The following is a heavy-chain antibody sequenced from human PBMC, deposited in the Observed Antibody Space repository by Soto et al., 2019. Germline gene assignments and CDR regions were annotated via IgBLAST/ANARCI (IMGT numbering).Heavy chain of an antibody. CDR3: ARVVAARPPIAFDI. J-gene: IGHJ3*02. Sequence: SETLSLTCTVSGGSISSGGYYWSWIRQHPGKGLEWIGYIYYSGSTYYNPSLKSRVTISVDTSKNQFSLKLSSVTAADTAVYYCARVVAARPPIAFDIWGQGTMVTVS. CDR1: GGSISSGGYY. D-gene: IGHD6-6*01. V-gene: IGHV4-31*03. CDR2: IYYSGST.